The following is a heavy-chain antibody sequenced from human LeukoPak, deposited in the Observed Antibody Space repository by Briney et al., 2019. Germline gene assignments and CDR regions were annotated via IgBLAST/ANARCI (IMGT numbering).Heavy chain of an antibody. CDR2: IYYSGST. V-gene: IGHV4-59*12. Sequence: PSETLSLTCTVSGGSISSYYWSWIRQPPGXGLEGIGYIYYSGSTNYNPSLKSRVTISVDTSKNQFSLKLSSVTAADTAVYYCAREDSSGYYSLYFDYWGQGTLVTVSS. CDR3: AREDSSGYYSLYFDY. CDR1: GGSISSYY. D-gene: IGHD3-22*01. J-gene: IGHJ4*02.